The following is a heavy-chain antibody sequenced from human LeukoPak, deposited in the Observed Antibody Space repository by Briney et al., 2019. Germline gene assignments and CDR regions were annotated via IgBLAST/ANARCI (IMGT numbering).Heavy chain of an antibody. CDR1: GGSISSYY. J-gene: IGHJ4*02. V-gene: IGHV4-59*01. CDR2: IYYSGST. D-gene: IGHD3-22*01. Sequence: SETLSLTCTVSGGSISSYYWSWIRQPSGKGLEWIGYIYYSGSTNYNPSLKSRVTISVDTSKNQFSLKLSSVTAADTAVYYCARDRGDYDSSGYYDYWGQGTLVTVSS. CDR3: ARDRGDYDSSGYYDY.